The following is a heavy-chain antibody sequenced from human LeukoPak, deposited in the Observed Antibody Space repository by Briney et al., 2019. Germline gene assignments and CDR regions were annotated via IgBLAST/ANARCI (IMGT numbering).Heavy chain of an antibody. Sequence: GGSLRLSCAASGFTFSSYAMSWVRQAPGKGLEWVSAISGSGGSTYYADSVKGRFSISRDSSKNTLYLRMNSLRAEDSAIYYCAKDSRSSSSNPDYWGQGTLVTVSS. D-gene: IGHD6-6*01. J-gene: IGHJ4*02. CDR3: AKDSRSSSSNPDY. CDR2: ISGSGGST. V-gene: IGHV3-23*01. CDR1: GFTFSSYA.